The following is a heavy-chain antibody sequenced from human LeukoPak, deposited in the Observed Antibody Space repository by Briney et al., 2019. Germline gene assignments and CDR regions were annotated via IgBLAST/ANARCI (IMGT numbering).Heavy chain of an antibody. Sequence: SQTLSLTCTVSGGSISSGGYYWSWIRQHPGKGLEWIGYIYYSGSTYYNPSLKSRVTIPVDTSKNQFSLKLSSVTAADTAVYYCARDRRRYSSSFRNWFDPWGQGTLVTVSS. V-gene: IGHV4-31*03. D-gene: IGHD6-13*01. J-gene: IGHJ5*02. CDR3: ARDRRRYSSSFRNWFDP. CDR2: IYYSGST. CDR1: GGSISSGGYY.